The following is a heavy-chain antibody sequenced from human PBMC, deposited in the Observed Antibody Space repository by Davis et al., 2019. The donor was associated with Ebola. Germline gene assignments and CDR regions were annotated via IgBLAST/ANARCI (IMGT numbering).Heavy chain of an antibody. D-gene: IGHD3-22*01. J-gene: IGHJ6*02. Sequence: SLKISCAASGFTFDDYAMHWVRQAPGKGLEWVSGISWNSGSIGYADSVKGRFTISRDNAKNSLYLQMNSLRDEDTAVYYCARGLALYDSSGYRYYYYYGMDVWGQGTTVTVSS. CDR2: ISWNSGSI. CDR3: ARGLALYDSSGYRYYYYYGMDV. V-gene: IGHV3-9*01. CDR1: GFTFDDYA.